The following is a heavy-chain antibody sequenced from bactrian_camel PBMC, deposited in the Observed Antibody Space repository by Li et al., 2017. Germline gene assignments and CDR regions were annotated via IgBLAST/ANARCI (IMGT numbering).Heavy chain of an antibody. J-gene: IGHJ4*01. D-gene: IGHD2*01. Sequence: HVQLVESGGESVQEGASLKLSCAASGYFSKRCMAWFRQAPGKEREGVAAIVTGGGNTYYAGSVDSRFTISQDNAKNTVYLQMNSLKPDDTAMYYCAADTTPLGGYCYTLRPDECDYWGQGTQVTVS. V-gene: IGHV3S1*01. CDR1: GYFSKRC. CDR3: AADTTPLGGYCYTLRPDECDY. CDR2: IVTGGGNT.